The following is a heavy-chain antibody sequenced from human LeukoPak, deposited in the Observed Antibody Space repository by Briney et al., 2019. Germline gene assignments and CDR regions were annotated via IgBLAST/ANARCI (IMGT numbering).Heavy chain of an antibody. Sequence: ASVTVSCKASGYTFTSYGISWVRQAPGQGLEWMGGIIPIFGTANYAQKFQGRVTITADESTSTAYMELSSLRSEDTAVYYCARMGGEYSYGSNWFDPWGQGTLVTVSS. CDR2: IIPIFGTA. CDR3: ARMGGEYSYGSNWFDP. CDR1: GYTFTSYG. V-gene: IGHV1-69*13. J-gene: IGHJ5*02. D-gene: IGHD5-18*01.